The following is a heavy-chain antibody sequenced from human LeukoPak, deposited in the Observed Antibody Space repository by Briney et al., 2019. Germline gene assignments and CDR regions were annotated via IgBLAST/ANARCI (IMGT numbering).Heavy chain of an antibody. Sequence: SETLSLTCTVSGGSISSSSYYWGWIRQPPGKGLEWIGSIYYSGSTYYNPSLKSRVTMSVDMSKNQFSLKLSSVTAADTAVYYCARDVRDYYDTRGFDYWGQGTLVTVSS. CDR3: ARDVRDYYDTRGFDY. V-gene: IGHV4-39*07. CDR1: GGSISSSSYY. CDR2: IYYSGST. J-gene: IGHJ4*02. D-gene: IGHD3-22*01.